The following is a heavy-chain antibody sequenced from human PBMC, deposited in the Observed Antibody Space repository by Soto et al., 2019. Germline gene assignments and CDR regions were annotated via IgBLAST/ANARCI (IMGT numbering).Heavy chain of an antibody. D-gene: IGHD1-1*01. CDR3: ARDNDRPQLGGNYYYILDV. J-gene: IGHJ6*02. Sequence: QVQLEQSGAEVEKPGSSVKVSCKASGGTFRNSAISWVRQAPGQGLEWMGGIMPIFRTPDYAHKFQGRVTITADESTSTAYMELSGLRSDDTAVYYCARDNDRPQLGGNYYYILDVWGHGTPVTVSS. CDR2: IMPIFRTP. CDR1: GGTFRNSA. V-gene: IGHV1-69*12.